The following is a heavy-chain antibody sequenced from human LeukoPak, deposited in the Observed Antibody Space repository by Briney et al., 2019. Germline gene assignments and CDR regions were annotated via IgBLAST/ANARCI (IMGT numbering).Heavy chain of an antibody. Sequence: PSQTLSLTCTVSGGSISSGGYYWSWIRQHPGKGLEWIGYIYYSGSTYYNPSLKSRVTISVDTSKNQFSLKPSSVTAADTAVYYCARGGGYCSSTSCRGPYYFDYWGQGTLVTVSS. CDR3: ARGGGYCSSTSCRGPYYFDY. CDR1: GGSISSGGYY. CDR2: IYYSGST. V-gene: IGHV4-31*03. D-gene: IGHD2-2*01. J-gene: IGHJ4*02.